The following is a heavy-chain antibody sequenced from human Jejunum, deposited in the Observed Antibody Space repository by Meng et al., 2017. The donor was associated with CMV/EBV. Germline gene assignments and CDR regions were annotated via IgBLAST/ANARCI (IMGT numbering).Heavy chain of an antibody. D-gene: IGHD3-16*02. CDR1: TVHSNY. CDR3: ARAGGDDYVWGSYRLGDY. Sequence: TVHSNYVSWVRQAPGKGLEWVSVIYSGGSTYYADSVEGRFTISRDNSKNTLYLQMNSLRAEDTAVYYCARAGGDDYVWGSYRLGDYWGQGTLVTVSS. CDR2: IYSGGST. J-gene: IGHJ4*02. V-gene: IGHV3-53*01.